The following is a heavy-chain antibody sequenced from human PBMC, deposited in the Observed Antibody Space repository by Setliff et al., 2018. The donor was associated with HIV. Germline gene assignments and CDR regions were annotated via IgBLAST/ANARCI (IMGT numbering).Heavy chain of an antibody. Sequence: ASVKVSCKASGGTFSLYAINWVRQAPGQGLERMGGIIPIFNTANYAQKFQGRVTITADGSTSTAYMELSSLRFEDTATYYCARDQATGYEKVWFSWIDPWGQGTLVTVSS. J-gene: IGHJ5*02. V-gene: IGHV1-69*13. D-gene: IGHD5-12*01. CDR2: IIPIFNTA. CDR3: ARDQATGYEKVWFSWIDP. CDR1: GGTFSLYA.